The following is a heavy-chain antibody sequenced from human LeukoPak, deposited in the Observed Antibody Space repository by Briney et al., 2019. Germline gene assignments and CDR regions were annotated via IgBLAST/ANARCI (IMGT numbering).Heavy chain of an antibody. CDR3: AKDPFGYSSSWYSY. V-gene: IGHV3-23*01. CDR2: ISGSGGST. CDR1: GFTFSSYA. D-gene: IGHD6-13*01. J-gene: IGHJ4*02. Sequence: GGSLRLSCAASGFTFSSYAMSWVRQAPGKGLEWVSAISGSGGSTYYADSVKGRFTISRDNSKNTLYLQMNSLRAEDTAVYYCAKDPFGYSSSWYSYWGQGTLVTVSS.